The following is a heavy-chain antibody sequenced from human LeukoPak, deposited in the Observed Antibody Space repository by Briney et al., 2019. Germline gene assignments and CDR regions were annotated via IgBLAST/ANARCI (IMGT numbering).Heavy chain of an antibody. CDR1: GGSFSGYY. V-gene: IGHV4-34*01. J-gene: IGHJ6*03. CDR3: ARATQATYYYYYMDV. CDR2: INHSGST. D-gene: IGHD1-1*01. Sequence: SETLSLTCAVYGGSFSGYYWSWIRQTPGKGLEWIGEINHSGSTNYNPSLKSRVTISVDTSKNQFSLKLSSVTAADTAVYYCARATQATYYYYYMDVWGKGTTVTVSS.